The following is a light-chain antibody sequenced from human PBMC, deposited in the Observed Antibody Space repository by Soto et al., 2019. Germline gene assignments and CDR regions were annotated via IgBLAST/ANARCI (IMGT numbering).Light chain of an antibody. V-gene: IGKV3D-20*01. CDR3: QQYGSSPIT. CDR1: ADVSSSY. CDR2: DAS. J-gene: IGKJ5*01. Sequence: EFVLTQTPGTLSLSPGERATLSCGASADVSSSYVAWYQQKSGLAPRLLIHDASSRATGIPDRFSGSKSGTEFTLTIRRLEPEDAAVYYCQQYGSSPITFGQGTRLEIK.